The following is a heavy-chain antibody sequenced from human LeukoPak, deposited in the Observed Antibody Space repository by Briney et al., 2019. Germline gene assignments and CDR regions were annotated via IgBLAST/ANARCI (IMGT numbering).Heavy chain of an antibody. D-gene: IGHD3-10*01. CDR2: ISGYNGNT. CDR1: GYTFITYG. J-gene: IGHJ6*02. CDR3: ARDPYYYGSGNGLDV. V-gene: IGHV1-18*01. Sequence: ASVKVSCKASGYTFITYGISWVRQAPGQGLEWMGWISGYNGNTNYAQMLQGRVTMTTDTSTSTAYMDLRSLRSDDTAVYYCARDPYYYGSGNGLDVWGQGTTVTVSS.